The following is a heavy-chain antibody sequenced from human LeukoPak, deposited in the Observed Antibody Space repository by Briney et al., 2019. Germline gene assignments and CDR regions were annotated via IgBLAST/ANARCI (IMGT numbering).Heavy chain of an antibody. CDR3: AKDGLLWFGAWGMDV. D-gene: IGHD3-10*01. Sequence: GRSLRLSCAASGFTFSSYGMHWVRQAPGKGLEWVAVISYDGSNKYYADSVKGRFTISRDNSKNTLYLQMNSLRAEDTAVYYCAKDGLLWFGAWGMDVWGQGTTVTVSS. V-gene: IGHV3-30*18. CDR2: ISYDGSNK. J-gene: IGHJ6*02. CDR1: GFTFSSYG.